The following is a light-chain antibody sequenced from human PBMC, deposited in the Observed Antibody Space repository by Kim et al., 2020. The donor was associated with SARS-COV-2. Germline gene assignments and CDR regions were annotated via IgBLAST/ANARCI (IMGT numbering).Light chain of an antibody. CDR3: QQRSNLPT. CDR1: QSVSSY. J-gene: IGKJ4*01. CDR2: DAS. V-gene: IGKV3-11*01. Sequence: SLSPGERATLSCRASQSVSSYLAWYQQKPGQAPRLLIYDASNRATGIPARFSGSGSGTDFTLTISSLEPEDFAVYYCQQRSNLPTFGGGTKVDIK.